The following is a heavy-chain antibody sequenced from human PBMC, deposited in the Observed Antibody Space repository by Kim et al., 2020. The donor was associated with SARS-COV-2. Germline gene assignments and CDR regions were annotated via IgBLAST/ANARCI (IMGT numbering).Heavy chain of an antibody. CDR2: INPNSGGT. CDR1: GYTFTGYY. D-gene: IGHD5-18*01. J-gene: IGHJ3*02. V-gene: IGHV1-2*06. CDR3: ARGKDSYGDDDAFDI. Sequence: ASVKVSCKASGYTFTGYYMHWVRQAPGQGLEWMGRINPNSGGTNYAQKFQGRVTMTRDTSISTAYMELSRLRSDDTAVYYCARGKDSYGDDDAFDIWGQGTMVTVSS.